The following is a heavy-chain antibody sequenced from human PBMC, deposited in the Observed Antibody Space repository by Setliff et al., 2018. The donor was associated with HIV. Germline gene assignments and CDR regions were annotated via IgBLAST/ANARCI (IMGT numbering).Heavy chain of an antibody. CDR3: AKFAPGGHSEIASEGISHFDS. D-gene: IGHD6-13*01. V-gene: IGHV3-53*01. CDR2: IYTGGST. CDR1: GLTVSTNY. Sequence: GGSLRLSCAASGLTVSTNYMSWVRQAPGKGLEWVSIIYTGGSTYYADSVKGRFTISRDDSRKTLHLQMNSLRVEDTAVYYCAKFAPGGHSEIASEGISHFDSWGQGTLVTVSS. J-gene: IGHJ4*02.